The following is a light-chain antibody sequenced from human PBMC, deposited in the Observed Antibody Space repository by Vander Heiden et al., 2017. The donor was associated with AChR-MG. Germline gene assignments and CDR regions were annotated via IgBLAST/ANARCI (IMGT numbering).Light chain of an antibody. J-gene: IGKJ4*01. Sequence: IVLAQSPATLSVSPGKRATLSCRASQSVSTDLAWYQQKPGQAPRLLIYDTSTRATGVPARFSGSGSGTEFTLTISSLQSEDFAVYYCQQYKNWPPLTFGGGTKVEIK. CDR2: DTS. CDR1: QSVSTD. CDR3: QQYKNWPPLT. V-gene: IGKV3-15*01.